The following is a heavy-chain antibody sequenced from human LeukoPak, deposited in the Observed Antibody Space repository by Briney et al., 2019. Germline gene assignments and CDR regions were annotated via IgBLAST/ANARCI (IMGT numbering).Heavy chain of an antibody. Sequence: PSETLSLTCTVSGGSISSYYWSWIRQPPGKGLEGIGYIYYSGSTNYNPSLKSRVTISVDTSKNQFSLKLSSVTAADTAVYYCARDDPTTSDAFDIWGQGTMVTVSS. CDR2: IYYSGST. CDR3: ARDDPTTSDAFDI. V-gene: IGHV4-59*01. J-gene: IGHJ3*02. D-gene: IGHD1-7*01. CDR1: GGSISSYY.